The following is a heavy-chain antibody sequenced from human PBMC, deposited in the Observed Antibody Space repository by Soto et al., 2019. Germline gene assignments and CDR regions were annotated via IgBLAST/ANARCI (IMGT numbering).Heavy chain of an antibody. CDR2: MYNTGST. CDR3: ARDLWGYCGTDCYPLDV. J-gene: IGHJ6*02. CDR1: GGSISSYY. V-gene: IGHV4-59*01. Sequence: QVQLQESGPGLVKPSETLSLTCTVSGGSISSYYWSWIRQPPGKGLEWIGYMYNTGSTVYNPSLKSRVTISVETSKTQFSLKLKAVTAADTAVYYCARDLWGYCGTDCYPLDVWGQGTTVTVSS. D-gene: IGHD2-21*02.